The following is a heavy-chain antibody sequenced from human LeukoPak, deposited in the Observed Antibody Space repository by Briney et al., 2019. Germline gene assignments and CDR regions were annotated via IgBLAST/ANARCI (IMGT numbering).Heavy chain of an antibody. J-gene: IGHJ6*02. D-gene: IGHD2-2*01. Sequence: GGSLRLSCAASGFTFSSYWMSWVRQAPGKGLEWVANIKQDGSEKYYVDSVKGRFTISRDNAKNSLYLQMNSLRAEDTAVYYCARAIVVVPAARHYYYYGMDVWGQGTTVTVSS. CDR2: IKQDGSEK. V-gene: IGHV3-7*01. CDR3: ARAIVVVPAARHYYYYGMDV. CDR1: GFTFSSYW.